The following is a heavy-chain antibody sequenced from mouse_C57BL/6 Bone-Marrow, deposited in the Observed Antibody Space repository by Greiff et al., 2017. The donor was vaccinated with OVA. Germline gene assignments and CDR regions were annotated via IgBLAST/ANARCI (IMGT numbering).Heavy chain of an antibody. J-gene: IGHJ1*03. Sequence: EVQLVESGPGLAKPSQTLSLTCSATGYSITSDYWNWIRKFPGNKLEYMGYISYSGSTYYNPSPKSRISITRDTTKNQYYLQLNSVTTEDTATYYSARCFVLRRYFDVWGKGTTVTVSS. CDR2: ISYSGST. CDR1: GYSITSDY. CDR3: ARCFVLRRYFDV. D-gene: IGHD2-4*01. V-gene: IGHV3-8*01.